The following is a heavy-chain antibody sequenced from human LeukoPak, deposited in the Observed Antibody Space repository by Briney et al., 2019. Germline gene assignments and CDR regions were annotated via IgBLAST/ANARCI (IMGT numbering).Heavy chain of an antibody. CDR2: INHSGST. CDR1: GGSFSGYY. Sequence: SETLSLTCAVYGGSFSGYYWSWIRQPPGKGLEWIGEINHSGSTNYNPPLKSRVTISVDTSKNRFSLKLNSVTAADTAVYYCAKSNGYGLIDIWGQGTMVTVSS. V-gene: IGHV4-34*01. D-gene: IGHD3-10*01. CDR3: AKSNGYGLIDI. J-gene: IGHJ3*02.